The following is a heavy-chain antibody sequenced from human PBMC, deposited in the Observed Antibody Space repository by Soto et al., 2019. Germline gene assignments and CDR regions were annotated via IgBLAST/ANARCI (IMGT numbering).Heavy chain of an antibody. V-gene: IGHV1-69*01. J-gene: IGHJ2*01. CDR2: IIPIFGTA. Sequence: QVQLVQSGAEVKKPGSSVKVSCKASGGTFSSYAISWVRQAPGQGLEWMGGIIPIFGTANYAQKFQGRVTITADESTSTAYMELSSLRSEDTAVYYCASGGRWELPGGNLAWYFDLWGRGTLVTVSS. CDR3: ASGGRWELPGGNLAWYFDL. CDR1: GGTFSSYA. D-gene: IGHD1-26*01.